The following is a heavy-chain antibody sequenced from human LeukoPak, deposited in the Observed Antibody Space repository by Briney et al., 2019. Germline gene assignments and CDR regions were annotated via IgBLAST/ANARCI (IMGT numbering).Heavy chain of an antibody. V-gene: IGHV1-46*01. D-gene: IGHD2-8*01. CDR1: GYTFTSYY. CDR2: INPSGGST. Sequence: GASVKVSCKASGYTFTSYYMHWVRQAPGQGLEWMGIINPSGGSTSYAQKFQGRVTMTRDTSISTAYMELSRLRSDDTAVYYCARVGKSVLMVYAINFDYWGQGTLVTVSS. CDR3: ARVGKSVLMVYAINFDY. J-gene: IGHJ4*02.